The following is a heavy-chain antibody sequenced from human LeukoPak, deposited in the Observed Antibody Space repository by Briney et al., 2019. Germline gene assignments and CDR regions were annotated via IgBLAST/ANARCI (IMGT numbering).Heavy chain of an antibody. J-gene: IGHJ4*02. D-gene: IGHD4-17*01. CDR2: ISAYNCNT. Sequence: ASVKVFCKASGYTFTGYYMHSGRESPGQGLEWMGWISAYNCNTNYAQKLQGRVTMTTDTSTSTAYMDMTRVRYDDTAVYYCARGGDYGDYPDKWGQGALVTVSS. V-gene: IGHV1-18*04. CDR3: ARGGDYGDYPDK. CDR1: GYTFTGYY.